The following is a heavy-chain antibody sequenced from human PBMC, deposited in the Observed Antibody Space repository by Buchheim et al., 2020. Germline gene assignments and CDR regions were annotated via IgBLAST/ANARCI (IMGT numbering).Heavy chain of an antibody. CDR1: GFTFSSYG. CDR3: AKGYYYGSGSYYSLPYYYYGMDV. Sequence: QVQLVESGGGVVQPGRSLRLSCAASGFTFSSYGMHWVRQAPGKGLEWVAVISYDGSNKYYADSVKGRFTISRDNSKNTLYLQMNSLRAEYTAVYYCAKGYYYGSGSYYSLPYYYYGMDVWGQGTT. D-gene: IGHD3-10*01. V-gene: IGHV3-30*18. CDR2: ISYDGSNK. J-gene: IGHJ6*02.